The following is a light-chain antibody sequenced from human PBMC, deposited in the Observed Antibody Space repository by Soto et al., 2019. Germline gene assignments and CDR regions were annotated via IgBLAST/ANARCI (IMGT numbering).Light chain of an antibody. V-gene: IGKV3-20*01. J-gene: IGKJ1*01. Sequence: EIVLTQSPGTLSLSPGERATPSCRASQSVSSSYLAWYQQKPGQAPRLLIYGASSRATGIPDRFSGSGSGTDFTLTISRLEPEDFAVYYCQQYGSSPWTLGQGT. CDR2: GAS. CDR3: QQYGSSPWT. CDR1: QSVSSSY.